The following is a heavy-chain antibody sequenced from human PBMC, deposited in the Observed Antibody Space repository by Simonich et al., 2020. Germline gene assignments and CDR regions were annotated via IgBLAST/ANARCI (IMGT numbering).Heavy chain of an antibody. J-gene: IGHJ3*02. V-gene: IGHV1-2*02. D-gene: IGHD7-27*01. Sequence: QVQLVQSGAEVKKPGASVKVSCKASGYTFTGYYMHWVRQAPGQGLEGMGGINPNRGGTNYAQKLQGRVTMTRETAISTAYRELSRLRSDETAVYYCARGPRWTGDDAFDIWGQGTMVTVSS. CDR3: ARGPRWTGDDAFDI. CDR1: GYTFTGYY. CDR2: INPNRGGT.